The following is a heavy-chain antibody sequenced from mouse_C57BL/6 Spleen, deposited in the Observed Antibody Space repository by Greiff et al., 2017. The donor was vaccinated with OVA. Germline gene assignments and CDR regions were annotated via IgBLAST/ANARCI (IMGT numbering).Heavy chain of an antibody. D-gene: IGHD1-1*01. CDR1: GYTFTGYW. V-gene: IGHV1-9*01. Sequence: QVQLKESGAELMKPGASVKLSCKATGYTFTGYWIEWVKQRPGHGLEWIGEILPGSGSTNYNEKFKGKATFTADTSSNTAYMQLSSLTTEDSAIYYCARAPPVGYGSSAWYFDVWGTGTTVTVSS. CDR2: ILPGSGST. J-gene: IGHJ1*03. CDR3: ARAPPVGYGSSAWYFDV.